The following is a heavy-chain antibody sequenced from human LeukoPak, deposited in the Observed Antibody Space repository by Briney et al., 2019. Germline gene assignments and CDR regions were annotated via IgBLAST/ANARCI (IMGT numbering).Heavy chain of an antibody. CDR3: ARDYVGDNWFDP. CDR1: GYTFTDYY. V-gene: IGHV1-2*02. CDR2: ISPNSGGT. D-gene: IGHD3-16*01. J-gene: IGHJ5*02. Sequence: GASVTVSCKASGYTFTDYYMHWVRQAPGQGLDWMGWISPNSGGTNYAQKFQGRVTMTRDTSISTAYMELSRLRSDDTAVYYCARDYVGDNWFDPWGQGTLVTVS.